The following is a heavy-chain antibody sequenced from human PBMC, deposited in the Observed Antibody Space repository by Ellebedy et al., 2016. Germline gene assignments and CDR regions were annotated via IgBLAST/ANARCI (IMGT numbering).Heavy chain of an antibody. D-gene: IGHD6-19*01. V-gene: IGHV3-30*04. CDR2: ISHDGSST. J-gene: IGHJ4*02. CDR1: GLSFSSSV. Sequence: GESLKISXAAAGLSFSSSVIHWVRQAPGEKLEWVAGISHDGSSTHYPDTMKGRFTISRDNSKNTVYLQMDSLRAEDTALYFCAREGDRSGHAGDFDYWGQGTLVTVSS. CDR3: AREGDRSGHAGDFDY.